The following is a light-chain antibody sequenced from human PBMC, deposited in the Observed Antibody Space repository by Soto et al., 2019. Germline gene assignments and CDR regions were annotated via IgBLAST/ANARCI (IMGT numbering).Light chain of an antibody. Sequence: QSALTQPASVSGSPGQSITISCTGTSSDVGGYNYVSWYQQHPGKAPKLMIYDVSNRPSGVSNRFSGSKSGNTASLTISGLQAEDEADYYCSSYTSSSTPRYVFGTGTKVPVL. V-gene: IGLV2-14*01. CDR2: DVS. CDR1: SSDVGGYNY. J-gene: IGLJ1*01. CDR3: SSYTSSSTPRYV.